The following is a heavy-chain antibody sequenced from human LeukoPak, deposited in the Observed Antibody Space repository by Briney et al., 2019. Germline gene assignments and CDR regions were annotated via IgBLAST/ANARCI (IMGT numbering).Heavy chain of an antibody. J-gene: IGHJ4*02. V-gene: IGHV4-59*01. CDR3: ARWDYDSCFFDY. CDR2: IYYSGST. D-gene: IGHD3-22*01. CDR1: GVSISSYY. Sequence: SETLSLTCAVYGVSISSYYWSWIRQPPGKGLEWIGYIYYSGSTNYNPPLKSRVTISVDTSNNQFSLKLSSVTAADTAVYYCARWDYDSCFFDYWGQGTLVTVSS.